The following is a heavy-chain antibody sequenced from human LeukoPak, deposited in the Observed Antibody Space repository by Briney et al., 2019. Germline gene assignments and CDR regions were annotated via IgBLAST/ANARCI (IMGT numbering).Heavy chain of an antibody. Sequence: GSLRLSCAASGFTVSSNYMTWVRQAPGKGLEWVSVIYSGGDTYYADSVKGRFTISRDNSKNTLHLQMNSLRAEDTAVYYCARDNTAMVGLDYWGQGTLVTVSS. CDR1: GFTVSSNY. CDR2: IYSGGDT. D-gene: IGHD5-18*01. CDR3: ARDNTAMVGLDY. J-gene: IGHJ4*02. V-gene: IGHV3-66*01.